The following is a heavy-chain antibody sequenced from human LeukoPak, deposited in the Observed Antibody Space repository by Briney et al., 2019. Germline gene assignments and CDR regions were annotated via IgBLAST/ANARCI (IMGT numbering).Heavy chain of an antibody. D-gene: IGHD5-18*01. V-gene: IGHV3-74*01. Sequence: PGGSLRLSCVASGFTFSNYWLHRVRQAPGKGLVWVSRINIDESTANYADSVKGRFTISRDNAKNTLYLQMNSLRAEDTAVYYCARNEYSSSGSGQVDVWGQGTTVTVSS. CDR2: INIDESTA. CDR1: GFTFSNYW. CDR3: ARNEYSSSGSGQVDV. J-gene: IGHJ6*02.